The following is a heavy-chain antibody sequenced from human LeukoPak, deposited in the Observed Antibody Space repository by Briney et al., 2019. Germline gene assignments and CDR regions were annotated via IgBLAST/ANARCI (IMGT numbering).Heavy chain of an antibody. CDR2: ISYDGSNK. CDR3: ARVTTVTSYYFDY. V-gene: IGHV3-30*03. J-gene: IGHJ4*02. CDR1: GFTFSSYG. D-gene: IGHD4-17*01. Sequence: GGSLRLSCAASGFTFSSYGMHWVRQAPGKGLEWVAVISYDGSNKYYADSVKGRFTISRDNSKNTLYLQMNSLRAEDTAVYYCARVTTVTSYYFDYWGQGTLVTVSS.